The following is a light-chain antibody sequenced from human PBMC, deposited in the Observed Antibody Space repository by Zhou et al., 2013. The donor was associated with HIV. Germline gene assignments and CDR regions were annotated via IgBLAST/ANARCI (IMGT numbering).Light chain of an antibody. J-gene: IGLJ1*01. V-gene: IGLV1-40*01. CDR1: SSNIGAHYD. CDR3: QSYDSSLSGYV. Sequence: QSVLTQPPSVSGAPGQRVTISCTGSSSNIGAHYDVHWYQQLPGTAPKLLIYGNSNRPSGVPDRFSGSKSGTSVSLAITGLQAEDEADYYCQSYDSSLSGYVFGPGTKVTVL. CDR2: GNS.